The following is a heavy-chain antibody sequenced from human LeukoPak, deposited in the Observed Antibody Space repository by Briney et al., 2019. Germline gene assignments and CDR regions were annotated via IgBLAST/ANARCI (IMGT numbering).Heavy chain of an antibody. J-gene: IGHJ4*02. Sequence: AASVKVSCKASGYTFTSYGISWVRQAPGQGLEWMGWISAYNGNTNYAQKLQGRVTMTTDTSTSTAYIELRSLRSDDTAVYYCARPYYDSSAPPYDYWGQGTLVTVSS. CDR1: GYTFTSYG. V-gene: IGHV1-18*01. CDR2: ISAYNGNT. D-gene: IGHD3-22*01. CDR3: ARPYYDSSAPPYDY.